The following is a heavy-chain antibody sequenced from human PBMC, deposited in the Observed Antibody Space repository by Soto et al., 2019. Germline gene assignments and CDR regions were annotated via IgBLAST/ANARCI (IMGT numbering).Heavy chain of an antibody. Sequence: GGSLRLSGAASGFTFSSYCIHWVRQAPCKGLEWVAVIWYDGSNKYYADSVKGRFTISRDNSKNTLYLQMNSLRAEDTAVYYCARDLAHSSINDAFDICGQGTMVTVSS. CDR3: ARDLAHSSINDAFDI. CDR2: IWYDGSNK. V-gene: IGHV3-33*01. CDR1: GFTFSSYC. D-gene: IGHD6-13*01. J-gene: IGHJ3*02.